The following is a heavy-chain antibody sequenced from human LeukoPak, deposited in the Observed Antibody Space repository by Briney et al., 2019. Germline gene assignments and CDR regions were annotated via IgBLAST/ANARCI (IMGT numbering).Heavy chain of an antibody. CDR3: ARLPAITAYYYYYMDV. D-gene: IGHD3-16*01. J-gene: IGHJ6*03. CDR2: IYYSGSS. Sequence: SETLSLTCTVSAGSISSSTHYWGWIRQAPGKGLECIGTIYYSGSSYYNPSLKSRVTMSVDTSKNQFSLRLSSVTAADTAVYYCARLPAITAYYYYYMDVWGKGTMVTVSS. V-gene: IGHV4-39*01. CDR1: AGSISSSTHY.